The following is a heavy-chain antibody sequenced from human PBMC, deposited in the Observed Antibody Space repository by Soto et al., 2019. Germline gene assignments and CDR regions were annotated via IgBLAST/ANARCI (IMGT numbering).Heavy chain of an antibody. D-gene: IGHD5-12*01. J-gene: IGHJ3*02. CDR1: GGSMRNYF. CDR2: IHYSGST. CDR3: ASFSVASDAFDI. Sequence: SETLSLTCTVSGGSMRNYFWTWIRQPPGKGLEWIGYIHYSGSTNYNPSLKSRVTISVDKSKNQFSLKVRSVTAADTAMYYCASFSVASDAFDIWGQGTMVTVSS. V-gene: IGHV4-59*01.